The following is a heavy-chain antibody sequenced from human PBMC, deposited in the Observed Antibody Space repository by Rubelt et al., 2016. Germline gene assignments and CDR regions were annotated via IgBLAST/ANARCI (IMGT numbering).Heavy chain of an antibody. D-gene: IGHD1-26*01. CDR2: INHSGST. J-gene: IGHJ2*01. CDR3: ARRRRYSGSSYWYFDL. Sequence: QVQLQQWGAGLLKPSETLSLTCAVYGGSFSGYYWSWIRQPPGKGLEWIGEINHSGSTNYNPSLKSRVTISVATSKNQFSLKLSSVTAADRAVYDWARRRRYSGSSYWYFDLWGRGTRVTVSS. V-gene: IGHV4-34*01. CDR1: GGSFSGYY.